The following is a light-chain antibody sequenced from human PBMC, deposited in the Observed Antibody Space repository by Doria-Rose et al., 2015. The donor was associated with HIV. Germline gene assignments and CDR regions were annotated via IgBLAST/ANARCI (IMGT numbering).Light chain of an antibody. CDR1: KLGDKY. V-gene: IGLV3-1*01. CDR2: QDS. CDR3: QAWDSSTV. J-gene: IGLJ1*01. Sequence: VLTQPPSVSVSPGQTANITCSGDKLGDKYVCWYQQKPGQSPVLVIYQDSKRPSGIPERFSGSNSGNTATLTISGTQAMDEADYYCQAWDSSTVFGTGTKVTVL.